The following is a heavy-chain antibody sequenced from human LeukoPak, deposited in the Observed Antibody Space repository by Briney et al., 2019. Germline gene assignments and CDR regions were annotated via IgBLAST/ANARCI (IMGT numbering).Heavy chain of an antibody. Sequence: GASVKVSCKASGYTFISNNMNWVRQAPGQRLEWMGWINVGNGDTKYSQKFQGRVTITRDTSASTGYMELSRLRSEDTAVYYCARWNYGMDVWGKGTTITVSS. D-gene: IGHD1-1*01. CDR2: INVGNGDT. J-gene: IGHJ6*04. CDR1: GYTFISNN. CDR3: ARWNYGMDV. V-gene: IGHV1-3*01.